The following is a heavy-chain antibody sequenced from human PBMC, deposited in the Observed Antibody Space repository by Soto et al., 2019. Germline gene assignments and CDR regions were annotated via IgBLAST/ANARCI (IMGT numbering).Heavy chain of an antibody. CDR1: GYSFTRYW. V-gene: IGHV5-51*01. CDR2: IYPRDSDT. J-gene: IGHJ5*01. CDR3: ARWGYGGHVFWRHNWFES. Sequence: GESLKVSCKGAGYSFTRYWIGWARQMPGKGLEWMGIIYPRDSDTRYSPSFQGQVTISADKTISTACLQCSSLKASDTPMYHCARWGYGGHVFWRHNWFESWGQATVVTVCS. D-gene: IGHD5-12*01.